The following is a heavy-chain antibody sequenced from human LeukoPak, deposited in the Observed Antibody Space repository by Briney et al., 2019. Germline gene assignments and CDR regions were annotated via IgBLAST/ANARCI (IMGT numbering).Heavy chain of an antibody. D-gene: IGHD5-12*01. CDR1: GGSFSGYY. CDR2: INHSGST. J-gene: IGHJ6*03. V-gene: IGHV4-34*01. CDR3: ARDLSGYSAYAKRDYYMDV. Sequence: SETLSLTCAVYGGSFSGYYWSWIRQPPGKGLEWIGEINHSGSTNYNPPLKSRVTISVDTSKNQFSLKLSSVTAADTAVYYCARDLSGYSAYAKRDYYMDVWGKGTTVTVSS.